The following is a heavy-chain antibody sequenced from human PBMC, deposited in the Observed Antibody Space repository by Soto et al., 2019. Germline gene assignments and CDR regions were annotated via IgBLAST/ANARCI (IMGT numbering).Heavy chain of an antibody. Sequence: GASVKVSCTASGYTFTGYYMHWVRQAPGQGLEWMGWINPNSGGTNYAQKFQGWVTMTRDTSISTAYMELSRLRSDDTAVYYCARDQGPTPDAFDYWGQGTLVTVSS. J-gene: IGHJ4*02. D-gene: IGHD2-15*01. CDR1: GYTFTGYY. CDR2: INPNSGGT. CDR3: ARDQGPTPDAFDY. V-gene: IGHV1-2*04.